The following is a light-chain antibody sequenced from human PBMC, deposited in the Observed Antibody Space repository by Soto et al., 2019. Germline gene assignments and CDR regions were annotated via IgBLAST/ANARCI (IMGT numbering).Light chain of an antibody. J-gene: IGKJ4*01. CDR2: DAS. V-gene: IGKV3-20*01. CDR3: QQYGSSPRLT. CDR1: QSVTSSY. Sequence: EIVLTQSPDTLSLSPGERATLSCRASQSVTSSYLAWYQQRPGQAPRLLIYDASSRATGIPARFSGSGSGTDFTLTILRLEPEDFAVYYCQQYGSSPRLTFGGGTKVEIK.